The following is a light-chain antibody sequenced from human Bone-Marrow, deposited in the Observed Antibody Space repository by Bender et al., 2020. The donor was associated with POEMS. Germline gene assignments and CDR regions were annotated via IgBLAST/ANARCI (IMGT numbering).Light chain of an antibody. CDR3: QAWDTYSVI. Sequence: SYEVTQPPSVSVSPGQTASITCSGDDLGDKYVAWYQQKPGQSPVLVIYQDTKRPSGIPERFSGSNSGNTATLTISGTQAMDEDDYYCQAWDTYSVIFGRGTKLTVL. CDR1: DLGDKY. J-gene: IGLJ2*01. CDR2: QDT. V-gene: IGLV3-1*01.